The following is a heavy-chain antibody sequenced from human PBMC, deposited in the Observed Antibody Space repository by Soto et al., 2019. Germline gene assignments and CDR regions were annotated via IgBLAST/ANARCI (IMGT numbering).Heavy chain of an antibody. J-gene: IGHJ6*02. D-gene: IGHD3-9*01. CDR3: ARDSENYDILTGYSSMDV. V-gene: IGHV1-46*01. Sequence: ASVKVSCKASGYTFTSYYMHWVRQAPGQGLEWMGIIDPSGGSTSYAQKFQGRVTMTRDTSTSTVYMELSSLRSEDTAVYYCARDSENYDILTGYSSMDVWGQGTTVTVSS. CDR2: IDPSGGST. CDR1: GYTFTSYY.